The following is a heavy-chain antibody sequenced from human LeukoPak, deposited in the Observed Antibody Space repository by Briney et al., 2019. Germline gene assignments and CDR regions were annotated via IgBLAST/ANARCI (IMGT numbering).Heavy chain of an antibody. CDR3: ARHFYSNYVDY. CDR2: INHSGST. D-gene: IGHD4-4*01. Sequence: PSETLSLTCAVYGGSFSGYYWSWIRQPPGKGLEWIGEINHSGSTNYNPSLKSRVTISVDTSNNQFSLKLTSVTAADTALFYCARHFYSNYVDYWGQGTLVTVSS. J-gene: IGHJ4*02. V-gene: IGHV4-34*01. CDR1: GGSFSGYY.